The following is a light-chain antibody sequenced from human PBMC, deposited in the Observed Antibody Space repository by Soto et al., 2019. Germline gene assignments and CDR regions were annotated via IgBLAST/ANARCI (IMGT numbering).Light chain of an antibody. CDR2: GAS. CDR3: QQGYTFSLT. J-gene: IGKJ4*01. V-gene: IGKV1D-12*01. CDR1: QGIGSY. Sequence: DIQMTQSPSSVSASVGDRVTITCRASQGIGSYLAWNQQKPGKAPELLISGASRLQSGVPSRFSGSGSGTDFTLTINSLQPVDFATYYCQQGYTFSLTCGGGTGVEIK.